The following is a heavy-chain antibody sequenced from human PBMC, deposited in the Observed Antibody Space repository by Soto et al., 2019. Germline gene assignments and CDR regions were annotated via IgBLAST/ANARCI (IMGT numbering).Heavy chain of an antibody. V-gene: IGHV5-10-1*01. J-gene: IGHJ6*02. D-gene: IGHD6-13*01. CDR3: ARYSSTRMDV. Sequence: GESLKISCKVSGYTFTNYWITCVRQMPGKGLEWMGRIDPSDSYTNYNPSLQGHVIISVDKSITTAYLQWSSLKASDTAIYYCARYSSTRMDVWGQGTTVTVSS. CDR1: GYTFTNYW. CDR2: IDPSDSYT.